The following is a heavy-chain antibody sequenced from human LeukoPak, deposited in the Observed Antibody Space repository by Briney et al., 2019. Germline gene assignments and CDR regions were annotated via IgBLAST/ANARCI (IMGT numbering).Heavy chain of an antibody. CDR1: EDSVSTNSAA. Sequence: SQTLSLTCALLEDSVSTNSAAWNWIRQSPSRGLEWLGRTYYRSKWYNDYAVSVKSRITINPDTSKNQFFLQLNSVTPEDTAVYYCARVSGLSLIIDIWGQGTMVTVSS. CDR2: TYYRSKWYN. CDR3: ARVSGLSLIIDI. D-gene: IGHD2-8*01. J-gene: IGHJ3*02. V-gene: IGHV6-1*01.